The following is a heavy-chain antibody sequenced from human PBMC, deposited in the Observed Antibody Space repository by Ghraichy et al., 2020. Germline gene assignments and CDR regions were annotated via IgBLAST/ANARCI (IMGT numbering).Heavy chain of an antibody. CDR2: INHSGST. Sequence: SETLSLTCAVYGGSFSGYYWSWIRQPPGKGLEWIGEINHSGSTNYNPSLKSRVTISVDTSKNQFSLKLSSVTAADTAVYYCARSTLRLRLLLVWGQGTTVTVSS. CDR1: GGSFSGYY. CDR3: ARSTLRLRLLLV. J-gene: IGHJ6*02. D-gene: IGHD4-17*01. V-gene: IGHV4-34*01.